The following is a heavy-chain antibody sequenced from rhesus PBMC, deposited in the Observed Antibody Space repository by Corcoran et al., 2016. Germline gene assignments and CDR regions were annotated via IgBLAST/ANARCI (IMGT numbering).Heavy chain of an antibody. CDR3: ARVRGVRGVYYFDY. J-gene: IGHJ4*01. V-gene: IGHV4-173*01. Sequence: QLQLQESGPGLVKPSETLSLTCAVSGGSISSNYWSWIRQPPRKVLEWIGRISVSGGSTDSNLSLKSRVTISTDTSKNQFSLKLSAVTVADTAVYYCARVRGVRGVYYFDYWGQGVLVTVSS. D-gene: IGHD3-9*01. CDR1: GGSISSNY. CDR2: ISVSGGST.